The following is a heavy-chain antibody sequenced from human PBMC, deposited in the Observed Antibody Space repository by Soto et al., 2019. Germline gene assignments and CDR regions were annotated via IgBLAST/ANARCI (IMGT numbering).Heavy chain of an antibody. J-gene: IGHJ4*02. CDR2: IYYSGST. V-gene: IGHV4-39*01. D-gene: IGHD3-22*01. CDR3: ARLYYYDSSGYHPGFRSTYFDY. CDR1: GGSISSSSYY. Sequence: SETLSLTCTVSGGSISSSSYYWGWIRQPPGKGLEWIGSIYYSGSTYYNPSLKSRVTISVDTSKSQFSLKLSSVTAADTAVYYCARLYYYDSSGYHPGFRSTYFDYWGQGTLVTVSS.